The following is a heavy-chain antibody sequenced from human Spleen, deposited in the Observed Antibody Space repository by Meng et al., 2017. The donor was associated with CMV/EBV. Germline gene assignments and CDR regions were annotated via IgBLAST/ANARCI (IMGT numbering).Heavy chain of an antibody. D-gene: IGHD3-3*01. CDR2: ISSSGSTI. CDR3: ARVNYDFWSGYYYYGMDV. Sequence: GESLKISCAASGFTFSSYGMHRVRQAPGKGLEWVSYISSSGSTIYYADSVKGRFTISRDNAKNSLYLQMNSLRAEDTAVYYCARVNYDFWSGYYYYGMDVWGQGTTVTVSS. CDR1: GFTFSSYG. J-gene: IGHJ6*02. V-gene: IGHV3-48*04.